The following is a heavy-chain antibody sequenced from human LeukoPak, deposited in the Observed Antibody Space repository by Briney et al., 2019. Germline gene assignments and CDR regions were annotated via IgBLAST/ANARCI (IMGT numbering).Heavy chain of an antibody. V-gene: IGHV4-59*01. J-gene: IGHJ2*01. CDR3: ARVQWPSAMERYFDL. CDR1: GGSISSYY. D-gene: IGHD5-18*01. CDR2: IYYSGST. Sequence: PSETLSLTCTVSGGSISSYYWSWIRQPPGKGLEWIGYIYYSGSTNYNPSLKSRVTISVDTPKNQFSLKLSSVTAADTAVYYCARVQWPSAMERYFDLWGRGTLVTVSS.